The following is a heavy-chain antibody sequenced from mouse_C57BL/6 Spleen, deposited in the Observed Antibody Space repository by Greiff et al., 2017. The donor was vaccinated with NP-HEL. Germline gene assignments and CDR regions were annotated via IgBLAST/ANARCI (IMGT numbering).Heavy chain of an antibody. CDR2: ISSGSSTI. V-gene: IGHV5-17*01. CDR3: ARPVWDAQYYFDY. CDR1: GFTFSDYG. D-gene: IGHD2-10*02. Sequence: EVQLVESGGGLVKPGGSLKLSCAASGFTFSDYGMHWVRQAPEKGLEWVAYISSGSSTIYYADTVKGRFTISRDNAKNTLFLQMTSLRSEDTAMYYCARPVWDAQYYFDYWGQGTTLTVSS. J-gene: IGHJ2*01.